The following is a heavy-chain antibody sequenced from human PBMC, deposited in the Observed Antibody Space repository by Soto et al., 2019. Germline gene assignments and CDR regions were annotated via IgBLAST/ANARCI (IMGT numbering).Heavy chain of an antibody. V-gene: IGHV4-39*01. CDR3: ARLSSSSGATVPAAPYFFDY. D-gene: IGHD2-2*01. Sequence: SETLSLTDTVAGGSIRSSIYFWVWIRQPPVKVLDLIASIFYSGHTYENPSLNTRVSMSVETCKNPFSMKLNSVTAADTALYYCARLSSSSGATVPAAPYFFDYWGQGSLVTVSS. J-gene: IGHJ4*02. CDR1: GGSIRSSIYF. CDR2: IFYSGHT.